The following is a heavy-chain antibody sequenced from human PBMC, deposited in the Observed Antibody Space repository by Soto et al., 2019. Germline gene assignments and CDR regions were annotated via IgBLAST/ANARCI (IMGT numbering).Heavy chain of an antibody. CDR3: ARAHSSGWDREGANCFDP. J-gene: IGHJ5*02. D-gene: IGHD6-19*01. Sequence: VQLVQSGAEVKKPGASVKVSCTASGYTFTGYYMHWVRQAPGQGLELMGWINPNSGGTNSAQKFQVRVTMTRDTSISTAYMELSRLRADDAAVYYCARAHSSGWDREGANCFDPWGQGTLVTVSS. CDR1: GYTFTGYY. CDR2: INPNSGGT. V-gene: IGHV1-2*02.